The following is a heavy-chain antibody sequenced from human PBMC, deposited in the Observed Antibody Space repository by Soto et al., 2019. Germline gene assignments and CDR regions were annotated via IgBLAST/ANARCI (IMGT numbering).Heavy chain of an antibody. V-gene: IGHV1-46*01. CDR2: INPSGGST. CDR3: VAEKPNYYGMDV. CDR1: GYTFTSYY. Sequence: ASVKVSCKASGYTFTSYYMHCVRQAPGQGLEWMGIINPSGGSTSYAQKFQGRVTMTRDTSTSTVYMELSSLRSEDTAVYYCVAEKPNYYGMDVWGHGTTVTVSS. J-gene: IGHJ6*02.